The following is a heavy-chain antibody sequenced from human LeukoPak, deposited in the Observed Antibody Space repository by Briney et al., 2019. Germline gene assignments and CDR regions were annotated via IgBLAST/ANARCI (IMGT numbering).Heavy chain of an antibody. CDR2: ISSSGSTI. CDR3: ARDLMVRGVILSSPYFDY. D-gene: IGHD3-10*01. Sequence: GALRLSCAASGFTFSSYAMHWVRQAPGKGLEWVSYISSSGSTIYYADSVKGRFTISRDNAKNSLYLQMNSLRAEDTAVYYCARDLMVRGVILSSPYFDYWGQGTLVTVSS. V-gene: IGHV3-48*03. CDR1: GFTFSSYA. J-gene: IGHJ4*02.